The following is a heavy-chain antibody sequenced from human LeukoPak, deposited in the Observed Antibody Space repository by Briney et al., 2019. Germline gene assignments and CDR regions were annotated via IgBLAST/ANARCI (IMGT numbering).Heavy chain of an antibody. V-gene: IGHV1-18*01. CDR1: GYTFTNYG. Sequence: ASVKVSCRASGYTFTNYGIFWVRQAPGQGLEWMGWISAYSGNTNYAQKLQGRVTMTTETSTSTAYMELESLRSDDTAVYYCAISQGSYYDTSGYLGGDYWGQGTLVTVSS. CDR3: AISQGSYYDTSGYLGGDY. D-gene: IGHD3-22*01. CDR2: ISAYSGNT. J-gene: IGHJ4*02.